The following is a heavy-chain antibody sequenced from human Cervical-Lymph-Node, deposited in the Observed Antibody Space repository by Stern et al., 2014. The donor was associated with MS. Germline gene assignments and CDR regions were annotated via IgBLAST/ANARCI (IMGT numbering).Heavy chain of an antibody. D-gene: IGHD3-10*01. J-gene: IGHJ4*01. CDR2: IWDDGGNK. CDR3: ARDRVSYYYGSGSFDY. CDR1: GFTFSSYG. Sequence: VQLEESGGGVVQPGRSLRLSCAASGFTFSSYGMHWVRQAPGKGLEWVAVIWDDGGNKYSADSVKGRFTISRDNSKNTLYLQMNSLRAEDTAVYYCARDRVSYYYGSGSFDYWGQGTLVTVSS. V-gene: IGHV3-33*01.